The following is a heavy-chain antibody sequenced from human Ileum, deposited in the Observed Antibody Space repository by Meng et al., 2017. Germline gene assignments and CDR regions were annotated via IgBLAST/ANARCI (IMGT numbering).Heavy chain of an antibody. CDR2: IWYDGSNK. Sequence: VEGVGLGGGVVRPGGSVRPSWAASGFTFSSYGMHWVRQAPGKGLEWVVVIWYDGSNKYYADSVKGRFTISRDNSKNTLYLQMNSLRAEDTAVYYCAIGIFDYWGQGTLVTVSS. V-gene: IGHV3-33*01. CDR1: GFTFSSYG. J-gene: IGHJ4*02. CDR3: AIGIFDY.